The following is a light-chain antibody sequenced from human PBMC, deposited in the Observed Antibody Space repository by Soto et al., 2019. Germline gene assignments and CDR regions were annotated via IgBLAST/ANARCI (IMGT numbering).Light chain of an antibody. Sequence: EIVLTQSPGTLSLSPGERATLSCRASQSLSSSLLVWYQQRPGQAPRLLLDGASNRANGIPDRISGSGSVTDFTLTISRLEPEDLAVYYCQHYGTLHFTCRPGTRVDIQ. V-gene: IGKV3-20*01. CDR1: QSLSSSL. J-gene: IGKJ3*01. CDR2: GAS. CDR3: QHYGTLHFT.